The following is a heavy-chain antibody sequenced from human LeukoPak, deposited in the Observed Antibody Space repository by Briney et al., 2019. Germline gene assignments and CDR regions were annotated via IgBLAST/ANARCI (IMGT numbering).Heavy chain of an antibody. V-gene: IGHV3-23*01. CDR1: GFTFSSYG. J-gene: IGHJ4*02. CDR3: AKGSSAGRPYYFDY. CDR2: ISGSGGST. D-gene: IGHD3-10*01. Sequence: GGSLRLSCAASGFTFSSYGMNWVRQAPGKGLEWVSAISGSGGSTYYADSVKGRFTISRDNSKNTLYLQMNSLRAEDTAMYYCAKGSSAGRPYYFDYWGQGTLVTVSS.